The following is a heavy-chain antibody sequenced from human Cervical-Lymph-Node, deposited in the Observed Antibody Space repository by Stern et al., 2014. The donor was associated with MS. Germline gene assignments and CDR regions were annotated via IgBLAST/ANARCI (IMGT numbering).Heavy chain of an antibody. D-gene: IGHD3-22*01. CDR3: AKDRGMIVVVTYSLDS. Sequence: QVQLGQSGGIVVQPGRSLRLSCVASGFSFSSYGMHWVRQAPGKGLEWVAVISYDGSNAYYADSVKGRFTISRDNSKNTLYLQLNSLRAEDTAVYFCAKDRGMIVVVTYSLDSWGQGTLVTVSS. CDR1: GFSFSSYG. J-gene: IGHJ4*02. V-gene: IGHV3-30*18. CDR2: ISYDGSNA.